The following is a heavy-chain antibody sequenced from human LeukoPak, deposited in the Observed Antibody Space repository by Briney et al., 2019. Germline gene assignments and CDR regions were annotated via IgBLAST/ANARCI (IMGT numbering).Heavy chain of an antibody. Sequence: GGSLRLSCAASGVSISNYWMSWVRQAPGKGLEWVANIKDDGSDKYYVDSVKGRFTISRDNAKNSLYLQMNSLRVEDTAVYYCARDQSSRPLGYWGQGTLVTVFS. V-gene: IGHV3-7*01. CDR2: IKDDGSDK. CDR1: GVSISNYW. D-gene: IGHD3-16*01. J-gene: IGHJ4*02. CDR3: ARDQSSRPLGY.